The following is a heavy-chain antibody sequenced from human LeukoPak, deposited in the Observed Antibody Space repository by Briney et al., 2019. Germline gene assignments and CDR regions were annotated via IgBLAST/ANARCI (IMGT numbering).Heavy chain of an antibody. CDR1: GYTFTSYD. CDR2: MNPNSGNT. CDR3: ARNPHGWRDSSGHLDY. D-gene: IGHD3-22*01. Sequence: ASVKVSCKASGYTFTSYDINWVRQATGQGLEWMGWMNPNSGNTGYAQKFQGRVTITADKSTSTAYMELSSLRSEDTAVYYCARNPHGWRDSSGHLDYWGQGTLVTVSS. J-gene: IGHJ4*02. V-gene: IGHV1-8*03.